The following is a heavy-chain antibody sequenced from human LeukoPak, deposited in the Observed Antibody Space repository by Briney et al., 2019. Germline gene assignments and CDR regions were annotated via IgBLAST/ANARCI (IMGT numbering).Heavy chain of an antibody. V-gene: IGHV6-1*01. CDR2: TYYRSKWYN. J-gene: IGHJ6*02. D-gene: IGHD5-24*01. CDR1: GDSVSSNSAA. CDR3: ARDQIEMTTIMDCYYGMDV. Sequence: SQTLSLTCAISGDSVSSNSAAWSWIRQSPSRGLEWLGRTYYRSKWYNDYAVSVKSRITINPDTSKNQFSLQLNSVTPEDTAVYYCARDQIEMTTIMDCYYGMDVWGQGTTVTVSS.